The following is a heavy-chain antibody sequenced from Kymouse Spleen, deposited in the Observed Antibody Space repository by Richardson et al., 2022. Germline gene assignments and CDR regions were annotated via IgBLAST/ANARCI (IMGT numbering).Heavy chain of an antibody. CDR3: ARDIAVAGTRSFDP. V-gene: IGHV4-34*01. J-gene: IGHJ5*02. D-gene: IGHD6-19*01. Sequence: QVQLQQWGAGLLKPSETLSLTCAVYGGSFSGYYWSWIRQPPGKGLEWIGEINHSGSTNYNPSLKSRVTISVDTSKNQFSLKLSSVTAADTAVYYCARDIAVAGTRSFDPWGQGTLVTVSS. CDR2: INHSGST. CDR1: GGSFSGYY.